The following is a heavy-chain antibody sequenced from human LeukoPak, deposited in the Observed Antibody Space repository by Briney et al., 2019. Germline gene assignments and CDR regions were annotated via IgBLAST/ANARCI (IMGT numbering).Heavy chain of an antibody. Sequence: SETLSLTCTVSGGSISSYYWSWIRQPPGKGLEWIGSIYYSGSTYYNPSLKSRVTMSVDTSKNQFSLKLNSVTAADTAVYYCARHGHYSGYDLHHEYWGQGTLVTVSS. CDR1: GGSISSYY. CDR2: IYYSGST. D-gene: IGHD5-12*01. J-gene: IGHJ4*02. CDR3: ARHGHYSGYDLHHEY. V-gene: IGHV4-39*01.